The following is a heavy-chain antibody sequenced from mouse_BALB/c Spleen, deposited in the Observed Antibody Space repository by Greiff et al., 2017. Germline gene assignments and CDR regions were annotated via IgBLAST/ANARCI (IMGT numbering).Heavy chain of an antibody. D-gene: IGHD2-10*02. J-gene: IGHJ4*01. V-gene: IGHV5-6*02. CDR3: ARRYGNSDAMDD. CDR1: GFTFSSYG. CDR2: ISSGGSYT. Sequence: EVMLVESGGDLVKPGGSLKLSCAASGFTFSSYGMSWVRQTPDKRLEWVATISSGGSYTYYPDSVKGRFTISRDNTKNTLYLQMSSLKSEDTAMYYCARRYGNSDAMDDWGQGTSGTVSS.